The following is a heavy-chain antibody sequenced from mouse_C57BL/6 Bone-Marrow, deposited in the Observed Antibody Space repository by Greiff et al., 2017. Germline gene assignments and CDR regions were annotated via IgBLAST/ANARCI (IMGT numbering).Heavy chain of an antibody. V-gene: IGHV1-81*01. D-gene: IGHD1-1*01. CDR3: ARQRLRKRGYAMDY. J-gene: IGHJ4*01. CDR2: IYPRSGNT. CDR1: GYTFTSYG. Sequence: VKLVESGAELARPGASVKLSCKASGYTFTSYGISWVKQRTGQGLEWIGEIYPRSGNTYYNETFKGKATLTADKSSSTAYMELRSLTSEDSAVYFCARQRLRKRGYAMDYWGQGTSVTVSS.